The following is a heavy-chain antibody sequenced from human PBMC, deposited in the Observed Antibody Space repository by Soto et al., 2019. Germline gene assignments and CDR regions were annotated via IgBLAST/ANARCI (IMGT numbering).Heavy chain of an antibody. J-gene: IGHJ6*02. CDR3: AKDIYFDRFFGMDV. D-gene: IGHD3-22*01. Sequence: PGGSLRLSCAVSGFTFDDYAMHWVRQAPGKGLEWVSGISYNSGKIGYADSVKGRFTISRDNAKNSLYLQMNSLRAEDTALYYCAKDIYFDRFFGMDVWGQGTTVTVLL. V-gene: IGHV3-9*01. CDR1: GFTFDDYA. CDR2: ISYNSGKI.